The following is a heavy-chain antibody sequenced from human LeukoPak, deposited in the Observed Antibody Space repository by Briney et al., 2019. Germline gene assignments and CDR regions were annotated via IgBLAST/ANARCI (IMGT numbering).Heavy chain of an antibody. CDR1: GGSISSSSYY. Sequence: SETLSLTCTVSGGSISSSSYYWGWIRRPPGKGLEWIASIYYSGSTYYNPSLKSRVTISVDTSKNQFSLKLTSVTAADTAVYYCARLSTLYGSGTYYNVNYYYYMDVWGKGTTVTISS. D-gene: IGHD3-10*01. CDR3: ARLSTLYGSGTYYNVNYYYYMDV. J-gene: IGHJ6*03. V-gene: IGHV4-39*01. CDR2: IYYSGST.